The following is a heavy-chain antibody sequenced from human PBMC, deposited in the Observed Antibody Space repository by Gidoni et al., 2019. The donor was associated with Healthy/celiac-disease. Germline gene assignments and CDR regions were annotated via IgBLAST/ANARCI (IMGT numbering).Heavy chain of an antibody. Sequence: EVQLVQSGAEVKKPGESLRISCKGSGYSFTSYWISWVRQMPGKGLEWMGRIDPSDSYTNYSPSFQGHVTISADKSISTAYLQWSSLKASDTAMYYCARLRGTIAVASNWFDPWGQGTLVTVSS. CDR1: GYSFTSYW. J-gene: IGHJ5*02. D-gene: IGHD6-19*01. V-gene: IGHV5-10-1*03. CDR2: IDPSDSYT. CDR3: ARLRGTIAVASNWFDP.